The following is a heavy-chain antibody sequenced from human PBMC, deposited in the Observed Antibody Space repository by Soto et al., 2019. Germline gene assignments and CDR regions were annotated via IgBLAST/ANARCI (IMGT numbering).Heavy chain of an antibody. D-gene: IGHD5-18*01. J-gene: IGHJ6*03. V-gene: IGHV5-51*01. CDR3: ARLGGALGIQLWYYYYYDYMDV. CDR1: GYSFTSYW. Sequence: GESLKISCKGSGYSFTSYWIGLVRQMPGKGLEWMGIIYPGDSDTRYSPSFQGQVTISADKSISTAYLQWSSLKASDTAMYYCARLGGALGIQLWYYYYYDYMDVWGKGTTVIVSS. CDR2: IYPGDSDT.